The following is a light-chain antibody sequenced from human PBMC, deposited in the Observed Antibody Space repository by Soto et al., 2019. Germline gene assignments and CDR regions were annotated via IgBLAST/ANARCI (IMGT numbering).Light chain of an antibody. Sequence: QSALTQPASVSGSPGQSITIPCTGSSSDVGGNKYVSWYRQHPGKAPKLVIYEVSNRPSGISDRFSGSKSGNTASLTISGLQAEDEADYYCSSYTTSLTLVFGTGTQLTVL. CDR2: EVS. CDR3: SSYTTSLTLV. CDR1: SSDVGGNKY. V-gene: IGLV2-14*01. J-gene: IGLJ1*01.